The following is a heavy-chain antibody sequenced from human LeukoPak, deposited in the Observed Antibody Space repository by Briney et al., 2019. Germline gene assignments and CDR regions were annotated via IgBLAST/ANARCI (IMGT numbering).Heavy chain of an antibody. V-gene: IGHV4-34*01. D-gene: IGHD2-21*02. CDR2: INHSGST. J-gene: IGHJ4*02. CDR3: ARHPKFSVVVTDIFDY. Sequence: PSETLSLTCAVYGGSFSGYYWSWIRQPPGKGLEWIGEINHSGSTNYNPSLKSRVTISVDTSKNQFSLKLSSVTAADTAVYYCARHPKFSVVVTDIFDYWGQGTLVTVSS. CDR1: GGSFSGYY.